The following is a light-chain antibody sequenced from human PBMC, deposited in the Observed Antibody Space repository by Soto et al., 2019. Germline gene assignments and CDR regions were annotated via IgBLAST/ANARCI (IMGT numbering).Light chain of an antibody. J-gene: IGKJ2*01. CDR3: QQSYTSVQT. CDR2: AAT. Sequence: DIQMTQSPSSLSASVGDTVTITCRAGQTPKNYVNWYQQKPGRVPKLLIYAATALQSAAPYRFAATASGTDFTLTSMSLQPEDSGTYYCQQSYTSVQTFGQGTKLEIK. V-gene: IGKV1-39*01. CDR1: QTPKNY.